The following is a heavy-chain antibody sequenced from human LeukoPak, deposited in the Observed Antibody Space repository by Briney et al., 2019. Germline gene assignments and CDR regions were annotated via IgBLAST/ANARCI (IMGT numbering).Heavy chain of an antibody. D-gene: IGHD3-22*01. J-gene: IGHJ1*01. CDR3: ARRRYYDGSGYLE. Sequence: SETLSLTCSVSGDSVSRSDSYWDWIRQPPGKGLEWIGTIYYSGRTYYSPSLKSRVTLSVDTSSNQFTLNLRSVTAADTAVYYCARRRYYDGSGYLEWGQGTLLSVSS. CDR2: IYYSGRT. CDR1: GDSVSRSDSY. V-gene: IGHV4-39*01.